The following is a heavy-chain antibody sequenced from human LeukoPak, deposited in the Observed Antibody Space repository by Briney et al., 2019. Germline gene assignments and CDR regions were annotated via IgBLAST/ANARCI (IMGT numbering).Heavy chain of an antibody. CDR2: INPNSGGT. D-gene: IGHD3-22*01. V-gene: IGHV1-2*02. Sequence: ASVKVSCKASGYTFTSYGISWVRQAPGQGLEWMGWINPNSGGTNYAQKFQGRVTMTRDMSTSTVYMELSSLRSEDTAVYYCARAYPDSSGYYDLDYWGQGTLVTVSS. J-gene: IGHJ4*02. CDR3: ARAYPDSSGYYDLDY. CDR1: GYTFTSYG.